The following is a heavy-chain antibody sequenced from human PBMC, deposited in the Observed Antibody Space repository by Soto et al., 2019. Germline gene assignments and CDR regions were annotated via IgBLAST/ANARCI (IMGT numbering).Heavy chain of an antibody. D-gene: IGHD3-16*02. Sequence: ASVKVSCKASGYSFTNNDVSCVRQATGQGLEWMGWMNPGSGDTGYAQKFHGRVTMTRDIYIATDYMELSSLRSDNTSIYYCASRETLRSLNWLDHWGQGTLV. CDR3: ASRETLRSLNWLDH. CDR1: GYSFTNND. V-gene: IGHV1-8*01. CDR2: MNPGSGDT. J-gene: IGHJ5*02.